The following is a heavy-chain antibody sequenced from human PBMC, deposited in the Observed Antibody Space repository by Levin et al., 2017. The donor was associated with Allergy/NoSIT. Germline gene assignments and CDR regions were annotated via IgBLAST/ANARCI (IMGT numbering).Heavy chain of an antibody. CDR3: AKDRTVTTSYWYFDL. J-gene: IGHJ2*01. D-gene: IGHD4-17*01. CDR2: ISGSGGST. V-gene: IGHV3-23*01. CDR1: GFTFSSYA. Sequence: PGGSLRLSCAASGFTFSSYAMSWVRQAPGKGLEWVSAISGSGGSTYYADSVKGRFTISRDNSKNTLYLQMNSLRAEDTAVYYCAKDRTVTTSYWYFDLWGRGTLVTVSS.